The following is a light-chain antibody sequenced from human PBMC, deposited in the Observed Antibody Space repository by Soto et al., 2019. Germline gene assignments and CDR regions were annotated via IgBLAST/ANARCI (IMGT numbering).Light chain of an antibody. Sequence: QSALTQPASVSGSPGQSITISCTGTISDIGSYNYVSWYQQYPGKAPKLMVYDVSNRPSGVSNRFSGSKSGNTASLTISGLQAEDGADYYCSSFTTSSTLFGGGTKLTVL. CDR2: DVS. J-gene: IGLJ2*01. CDR3: SSFTTSSTL. V-gene: IGLV2-14*01. CDR1: ISDIGSYNY.